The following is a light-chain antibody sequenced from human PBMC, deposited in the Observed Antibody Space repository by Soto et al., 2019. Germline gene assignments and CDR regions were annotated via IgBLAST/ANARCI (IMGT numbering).Light chain of an antibody. CDR3: QQYGSSRWT. V-gene: IGKV3-20*01. Sequence: EIVLTQSPGTLSLSPGERATLSCRASQSVSSSYLAWYQQKPGQAPRLLIYGASSRATGIPDRFSGSGSGTYFTLTTSRLEPEDFAVYYCQQYGSSRWTFGQGTKVEIK. J-gene: IGKJ1*01. CDR2: GAS. CDR1: QSVSSSY.